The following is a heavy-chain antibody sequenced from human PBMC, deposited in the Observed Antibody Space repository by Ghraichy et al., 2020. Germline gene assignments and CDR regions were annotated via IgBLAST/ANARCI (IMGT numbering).Heavy chain of an antibody. CDR2: IIPIFGTA. CDR3: ARNTGAVAGRYYFDY. D-gene: IGHD6-19*01. J-gene: IGHJ4*02. V-gene: IGHV1-69*13. Sequence: SVKVSCKASGGTFSSYAISWVRQAPGQGLEWMGGIIPIFGTANYAQKFQGRVTITADESTSTAYMELSSLRSEDTAVYYCARNTGAVAGRYYFDYWGQGTLVTVSS. CDR1: GGTFSSYA.